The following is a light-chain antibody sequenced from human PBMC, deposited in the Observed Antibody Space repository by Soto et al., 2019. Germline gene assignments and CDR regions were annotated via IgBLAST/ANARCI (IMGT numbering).Light chain of an antibody. Sequence: EIVMTQSPATLSVSPGERATLSFRASQSVSSNLAWYQQKPGQAPRLLIYGASTRATGIPARFSGSGSGTEFTLTISSLQSEDFAVYYCQQYNNWHYTFGQGTKLEIK. CDR2: GAS. V-gene: IGKV3-15*01. J-gene: IGKJ2*01. CDR3: QQYNNWHYT. CDR1: QSVSSN.